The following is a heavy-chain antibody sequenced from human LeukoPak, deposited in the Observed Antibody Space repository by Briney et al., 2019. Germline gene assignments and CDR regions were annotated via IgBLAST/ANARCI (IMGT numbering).Heavy chain of an antibody. CDR1: GFTFSSYW. V-gene: IGHV3-7*01. D-gene: IGHD2-15*01. CDR3: ARDLTPGVAFDY. CDR2: IKQDGSEK. J-gene: IGHJ4*02. Sequence: GGSLRLSCAASGFTFSSYWMSWVRQAPGKGLEWVANIKQDGSEKYYVDSVKGRFTISRDNSKTTLYLQMNSLRAEDTAVYYCARDLTPGVAFDYWGQGTLVTVSS.